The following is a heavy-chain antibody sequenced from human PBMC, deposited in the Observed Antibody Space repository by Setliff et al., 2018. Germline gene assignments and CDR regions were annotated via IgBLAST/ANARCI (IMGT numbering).Heavy chain of an antibody. CDR1: GFTFSSYA. CDR3: AKDGRWFGELFPYYYYYYGMDV. Sequence: GGSLRLSCAASGFTFSSYAMSWVRQAPGKGLEWVSVISGSGGSTYYADSVKGRFTISRDNSKNTLYLQMNSLRAEDTAVYYCAKDGRWFGELFPYYYYYYGMDVWGQGTTVTVSS. D-gene: IGHD3-10*01. J-gene: IGHJ6*02. CDR2: ISGSGGST. V-gene: IGHV3-23*01.